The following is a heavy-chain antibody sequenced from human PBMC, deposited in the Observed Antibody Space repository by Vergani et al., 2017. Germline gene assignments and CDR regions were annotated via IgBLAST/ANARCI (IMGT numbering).Heavy chain of an antibody. D-gene: IGHD3-10*02. CDR3: AGDVPTYYYYYGMDV. V-gene: IGHV3-48*01. CDR2: ISSSSSTI. CDR1: GFTFSSYS. J-gene: IGHJ6*02. Sequence: EVQLVESGGGLVQPGGSLRLSCAASGFTFSSYSMNWVRQAPGKGLEWVSYISSSSSTIYYADSVKGRFTISRDNAKNSLYLQMNSLRAEDTAVYYCAGDVPTYYYYYGMDVWGQGTTVTVSS.